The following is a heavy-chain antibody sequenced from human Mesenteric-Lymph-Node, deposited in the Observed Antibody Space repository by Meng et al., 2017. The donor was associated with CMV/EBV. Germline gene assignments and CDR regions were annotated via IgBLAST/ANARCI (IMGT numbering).Heavy chain of an antibody. CDR2: ISAYNGNT. J-gene: IGHJ4*02. V-gene: IGHV1-18*04. D-gene: IGHD1-14*01. CDR3: ARSPNPYYFDY. Sequence: SCKASGYTFTSYGITWVRQAPGQGLEWMGWISAYNGNTNYAQKLQGRVTMTTDTSTSTAYMELRSLRSDDTAVYYCARSPNPYYFDYWGQGTLVTVSS. CDR1: GYTFTSYG.